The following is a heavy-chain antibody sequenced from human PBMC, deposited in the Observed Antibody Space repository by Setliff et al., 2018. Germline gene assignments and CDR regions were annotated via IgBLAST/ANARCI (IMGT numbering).Heavy chain of an antibody. V-gene: IGHV4-39*07. CDR1: GGSISSSLYY. D-gene: IGHD1-1*01. J-gene: IGHJ3*01. Sequence: SETLSLTCTVSGGSISSSLYYWAFIRQPPGKGLEWIGSILYSGGAHSNPSLNSRVSISVDTSKNQFSPRLRSVTAADTAFYYCATSYLTLEAAFDVWGQGTMVTVS. CDR2: ILYSGGA. CDR3: ATSYLTLEAAFDV.